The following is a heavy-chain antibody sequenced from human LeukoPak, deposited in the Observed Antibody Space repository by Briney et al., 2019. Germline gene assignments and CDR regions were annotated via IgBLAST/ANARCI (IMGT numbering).Heavy chain of an antibody. J-gene: IGHJ4*02. CDR3: AKDSPTGYSSS. V-gene: IGHV3-53*01. CDR1: GFSVSSNY. D-gene: IGHD6-13*01. Sequence: GGSLRLSCAASGFSVSSNYMSWVRQAPGKGLEWVSVIFSGGTTYYADSVKGRFTISRDNSKNTLYLQMNSLRAEDTAVYYCAKDSPTGYSSSWGQGTLVTVSS. CDR2: IFSGGTT.